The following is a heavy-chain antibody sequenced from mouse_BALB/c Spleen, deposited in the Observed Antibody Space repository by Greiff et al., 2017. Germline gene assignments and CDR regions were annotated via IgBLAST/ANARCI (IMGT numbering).Heavy chain of an antibody. CDR3: ARDNGDGYYVGFAY. CDR1: GFTFSDYY. CDR2: ISDGGSYT. J-gene: IGHJ3*01. D-gene: IGHD2-3*01. V-gene: IGHV5-4*02. Sequence: EVKLMESGGGLVKPGGSLKLSCAASGFTFSDYYMYWVRQTPEKRLEWVATISDGGSYTYYPDSVKGRFTISRDNAKNNLYLQMSSLKSEDTAMYYCARDNGDGYYVGFAYWGQGTLVTVSA.